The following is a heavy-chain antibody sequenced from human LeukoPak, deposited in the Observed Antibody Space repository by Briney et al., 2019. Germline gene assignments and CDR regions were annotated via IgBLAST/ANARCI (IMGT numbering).Heavy chain of an antibody. D-gene: IGHD5-12*01. CDR3: AKGGRYGGYDGGRPLGY. Sequence: GGSLRLSCAASGFTFSSYAMSWVRQAPGKGLEWVSAISGSGGSTYYADSVKGRFTISRDNSKNTLYLQMNSLRAEDTAVYYCAKGGRYGGYDGGRPLGYWGQGPLVPVP. V-gene: IGHV3-23*01. CDR1: GFTFSSYA. J-gene: IGHJ4*02. CDR2: ISGSGGST.